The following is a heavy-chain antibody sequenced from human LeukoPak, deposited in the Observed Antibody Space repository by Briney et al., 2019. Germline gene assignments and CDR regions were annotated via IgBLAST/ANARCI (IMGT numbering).Heavy chain of an antibody. CDR3: ARAGPTNNCSSTSCYTVYYYYYMDV. J-gene: IGHJ6*03. CDR2: IYTSGST. Sequence: SETLSLTCTVSGGSISSGSYYWSWIRQPAGKGLEWIGRIYTSGSTNYNPSLKSRVTISVDTSKNQFSLKLSSVTAADTAVYYCARAGPTNNCSSTSCYTVYYYYYMDVWGKGTTVTVSS. V-gene: IGHV4-61*02. D-gene: IGHD2-2*02. CDR1: GGSISSGSYY.